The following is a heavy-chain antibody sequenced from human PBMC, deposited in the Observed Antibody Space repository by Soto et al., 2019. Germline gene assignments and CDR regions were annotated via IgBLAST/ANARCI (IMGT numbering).Heavy chain of an antibody. CDR3: AKARCSTAKCYVPDY. CDR2: IWYDGSNK. V-gene: IGHV3-33*06. J-gene: IGHJ4*02. CDR1: GFTFSSYG. Sequence: GGSLRLSCAASGFTFSSYGMHWVRQAPGKGLEWVAVIWYDGSNKYYADSVKGRFTISRDNSKNTLYLQMNSLRAEDTALYYCAKARCSTAKCYVPDYWGQGTLVTVSS. D-gene: IGHD2-2*01.